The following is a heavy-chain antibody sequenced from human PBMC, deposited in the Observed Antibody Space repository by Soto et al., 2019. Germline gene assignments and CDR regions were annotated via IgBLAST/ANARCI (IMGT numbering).Heavy chain of an antibody. Sequence: SETLSLSCTGSGGSISSSSYYWGWIRQAPGKGLEWIGSIYYSGSTYYNPSIKSRVTISVDTSKNQFSLKLSSVTAADTAVYYCVNYYDSSGYYGRFDYWGQGTLVTVS. CDR3: VNYYDSSGYYGRFDY. J-gene: IGHJ4*02. V-gene: IGHV4-39*01. CDR1: GGSISSSSYY. CDR2: IYYSGST. D-gene: IGHD3-22*01.